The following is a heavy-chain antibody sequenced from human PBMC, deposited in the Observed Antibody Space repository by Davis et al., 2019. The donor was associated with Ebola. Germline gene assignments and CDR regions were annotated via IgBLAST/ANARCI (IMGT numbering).Heavy chain of an antibody. Sequence: GESLKISCAASGFTFSGSAMHWVRQASGKGLEWVGRIRSKANSYATAYAASVKGRFTISRDDSKNTAYLQMNSLKTEDTAVYYCARDLVVVVPAAIYYYYYGMDVWGQGTTVTVSS. CDR2: IRSKANSYAT. D-gene: IGHD2-2*01. V-gene: IGHV3-73*01. CDR3: ARDLVVVVPAAIYYYYYGMDV. J-gene: IGHJ6*02. CDR1: GFTFSGSA.